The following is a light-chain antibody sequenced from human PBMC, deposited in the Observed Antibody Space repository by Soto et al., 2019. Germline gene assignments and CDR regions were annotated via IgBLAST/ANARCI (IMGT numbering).Light chain of an antibody. CDR2: RNT. V-gene: IGLV1-40*01. CDR1: SSNIGAGYD. CDR3: QSYDSSLSGSF. Sequence: QSVLTQPPSVSGAPGQRVTISCTGGSSNIGAGYDVHWYQQLPGTAPKLLIYRNTNRPSGVPDRFSGSRSATSASLAITGLQAEDEAEYYGQSYDSSLSGSFFGTGTKVTVL. J-gene: IGLJ1*01.